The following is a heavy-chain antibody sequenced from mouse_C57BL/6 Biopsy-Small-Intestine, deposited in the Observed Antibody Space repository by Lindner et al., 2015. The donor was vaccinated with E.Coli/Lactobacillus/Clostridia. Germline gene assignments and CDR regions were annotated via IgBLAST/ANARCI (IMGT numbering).Heavy chain of an antibody. CDR3: ARDSMGYFDV. CDR2: IYPGGGYT. CDR1: GYTFTNYW. Sequence: VQLQESGAELVRPGTSVKMSCKASGYTFTNYWIGWAKQRPGHGLEWIGDIYPGGGYTNYNEKFKGKATLTADKSSSTAYMQFSSLTSEDSAIYYCARDSMGYFDVWGTGTTVTVSS. V-gene: IGHV1-63*01. J-gene: IGHJ1*03. D-gene: IGHD2-10*02.